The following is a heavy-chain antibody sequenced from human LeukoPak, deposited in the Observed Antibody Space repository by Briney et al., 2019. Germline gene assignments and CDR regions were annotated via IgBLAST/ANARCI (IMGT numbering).Heavy chain of an antibody. CDR2: TRSKVRKYAT. J-gene: IGHJ3*01. V-gene: IGHV3-72*01. D-gene: IGHD3-22*01. Sequence: PGGSLRLSCVGSGFTLRDYHMAWVRQAPGMGLEWVGRTRSKVRKYATEYAASVKGRFTISRDESENSVFLHLSSLTVEDTALYYCARDGAEGDDSAFDVWGQGTMVTVSS. CDR3: ARDGAEGDDSAFDV. CDR1: GFTLRDYH.